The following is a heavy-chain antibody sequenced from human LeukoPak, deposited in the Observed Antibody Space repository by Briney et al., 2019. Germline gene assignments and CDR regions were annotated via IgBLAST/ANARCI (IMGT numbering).Heavy chain of an antibody. CDR1: GFTFSSYG. CDR2: ISYDGSNK. J-gene: IGHJ5*02. CDR3: AKDLPVAATWFDP. Sequence: GGSLRLSCAASGFTFSSYGMHWVRQAPGKGLEWVAVISYDGSNKYYADSVKGRFTISRDNSKNTLYLQVNSLRAEDTAVYYCAKDLPVAATWFDPWGQGTLVTVSS. D-gene: IGHD2-15*01. V-gene: IGHV3-30*18.